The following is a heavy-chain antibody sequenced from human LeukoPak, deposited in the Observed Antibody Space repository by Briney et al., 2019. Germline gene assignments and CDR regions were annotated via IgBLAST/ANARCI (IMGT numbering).Heavy chain of an antibody. CDR3: ARSGLGYDSDY. V-gene: IGHV3-30-3*01. CDR1: GFTFSSYA. D-gene: IGHD6-19*01. J-gene: IGHJ4*02. CDR2: ISYDGSNK. Sequence: PGRSLRLSCAASGFTFSSYAMHWVRQAPGKGLEWVAVISYDGSNKYYADSVKGRFTISRDNAKNSLYLQMNSLRAEDTAVYYCARSGLGYDSDYWGQGTLVTVSS.